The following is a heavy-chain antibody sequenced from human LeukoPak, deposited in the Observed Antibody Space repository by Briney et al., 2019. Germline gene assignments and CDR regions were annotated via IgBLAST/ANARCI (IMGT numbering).Heavy chain of an antibody. CDR2: MYYSGST. V-gene: IGHV4-39*07. Sequence: PSESLSLTCTVSSGYSRSTSYYGGWISQPPGMRLEWIGSMYYSGSTYYNPSLKSRVTISVDTSKRQFSLKLSSVTAADTAVYYCAREMRSPRGGFDYWDQGTLVTVSS. CDR3: AREMRSPRGGFDY. D-gene: IGHD3-10*01. J-gene: IGHJ4*02. CDR1: SGYSRSTSYY.